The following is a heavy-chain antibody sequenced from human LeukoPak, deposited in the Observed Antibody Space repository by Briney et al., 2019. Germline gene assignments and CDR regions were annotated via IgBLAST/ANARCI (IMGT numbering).Heavy chain of an antibody. Sequence: PGGSLRLSCAASGFTFSDYGMSWVRQAPGKGLEWVSGIRGSGDKTYYTDSVKGRFTISRDNSKNTLFLQMNSLRAEDTAIYYCAKDAFYYDSSGYYDGGSFDYWGQGTLVTVSS. D-gene: IGHD3-22*01. J-gene: IGHJ4*02. V-gene: IGHV3-23*01. CDR1: GFTFSDYG. CDR3: AKDAFYYDSSGYYDGGSFDY. CDR2: IRGSGDKT.